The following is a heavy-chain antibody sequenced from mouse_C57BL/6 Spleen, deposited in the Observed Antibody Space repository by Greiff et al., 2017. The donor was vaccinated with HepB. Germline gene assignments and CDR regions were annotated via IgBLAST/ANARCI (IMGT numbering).Heavy chain of an antibody. J-gene: IGHJ3*01. V-gene: IGHV2-3*01. CDR3: AKPVDGNSFAY. D-gene: IGHD2-1*01. CDR1: GFSLTSYG. CDR2: IWGDGSK. Sequence: VKLVESGPGLVAPSQSLSITCTASGFSLTSYGVSWVRQPPGKGLEWLGVIWGDGSKNYHSAHLSSRSISKDNSKSQVFLKLNSLQTYDTATYYCAKPVDGNSFAYWGQGTLVTVSA.